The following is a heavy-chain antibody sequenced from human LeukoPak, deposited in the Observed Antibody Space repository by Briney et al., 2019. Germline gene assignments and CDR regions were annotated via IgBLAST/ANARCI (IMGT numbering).Heavy chain of an antibody. J-gene: IGHJ4*02. Sequence: PRGSLRLSCVASGVTFCNALMTSVRQAPGNRLEYVCVIKFMAQGGPKDYAAPVKDRFNISRDDSKSTLYLHMNTLKTEDTAMYYCATVRSGTSLDFDYWGQGTLVSVSS. V-gene: IGHV3-15*01. CDR2: IKFMAQGGPK. CDR1: GVTFCNAL. CDR3: ATVRSGTSLDFDY. D-gene: IGHD2-15*01.